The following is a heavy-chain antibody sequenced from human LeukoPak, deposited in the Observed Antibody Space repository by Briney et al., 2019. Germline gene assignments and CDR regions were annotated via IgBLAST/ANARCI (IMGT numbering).Heavy chain of an antibody. CDR2: ISYDGANK. V-gene: IGHV3-30-3*01. CDR1: GFTFSSYA. D-gene: IGHD3-10*01. Sequence: GGSLRLSCAATGFTFSSYAMHWVRQAPGKGLDWVAVISYDGANKYYADSVKGRFTISRDNSKNTLYLQLNSLRAEDTAVYFCARGPLWFGELLDWGQGTLVTVSS. CDR3: ARGPLWFGELLD. J-gene: IGHJ4*02.